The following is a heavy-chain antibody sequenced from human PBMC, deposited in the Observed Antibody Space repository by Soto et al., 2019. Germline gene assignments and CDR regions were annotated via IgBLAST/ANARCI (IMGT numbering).Heavy chain of an antibody. Sequence: ASVKVSCKACGYTFTSYAMHWVRQAPGQRLEWMGWINAGNGNTKYSQKFQGRVTITRDTSASTAYMELSSLRSEDTAVYYCARDRYCSGGSCYENWFDPWGQGTLVTVSS. D-gene: IGHD2-15*01. CDR1: GYTFTSYA. J-gene: IGHJ5*02. CDR3: ARDRYCSGGSCYENWFDP. V-gene: IGHV1-3*01. CDR2: INAGNGNT.